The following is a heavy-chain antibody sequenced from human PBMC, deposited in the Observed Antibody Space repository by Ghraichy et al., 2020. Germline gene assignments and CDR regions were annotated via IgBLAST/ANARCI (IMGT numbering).Heavy chain of an antibody. V-gene: IGHV3-21*01. D-gene: IGHD5-18*01. CDR2: ISSSSSYI. CDR3: ARDFRDVGYPDYYYYYGMDV. J-gene: IGHJ6*02. Sequence: GGSLRLSCAASGFTFSSYSMNWVRQAPGKGLEWVSSISSSSSYIYYADSVKGRFTISRDNAKNSLYLQMNSLRAEDTAVCYCARDFRDVGYPDYYYYYGMDVWGQGTTVTVSS. CDR1: GFTFSSYS.